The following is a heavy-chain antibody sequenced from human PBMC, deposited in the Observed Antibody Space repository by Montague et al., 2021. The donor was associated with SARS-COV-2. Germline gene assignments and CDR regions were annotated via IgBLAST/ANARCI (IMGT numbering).Heavy chain of an antibody. CDR3: ARRRRWLRYSGPSGGMDV. Sequence: SETLSLTCAGYGGSFSDFYWHWTRQTPGEGLAWLGEIIHFGSTKYNPSLKSRVTMSVDTSKNQFSLTLISVTAADTAVYYCARRRRWLRYSGPSGGMDVWGQGTTVAVSS. CDR1: GGSFSDFY. D-gene: IGHD5-12*01. CDR2: IIHFGST. V-gene: IGHV4-34*12. J-gene: IGHJ6*02.